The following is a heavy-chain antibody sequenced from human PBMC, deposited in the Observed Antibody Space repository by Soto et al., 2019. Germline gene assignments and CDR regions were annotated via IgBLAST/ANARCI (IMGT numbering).Heavy chain of an antibody. Sequence: GGSLRLSCAASGFTFSSYAMSWVRPAPGKGLEWVSAISGSGGSTYYADSVKGRFTISRDNSKNTLYLQMNSLRAEDTAVYYCAKYYGYARSNFDYWGQGTLVTVSS. CDR2: ISGSGGST. CDR3: AKYYGYARSNFDY. D-gene: IGHD3-10*01. J-gene: IGHJ4*02. CDR1: GFTFSSYA. V-gene: IGHV3-23*01.